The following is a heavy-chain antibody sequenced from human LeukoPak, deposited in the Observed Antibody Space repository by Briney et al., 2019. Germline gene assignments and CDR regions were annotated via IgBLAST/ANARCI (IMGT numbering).Heavy chain of an antibody. D-gene: IGHD3-16*01. CDR3: ALGGFNYFDY. J-gene: IGHJ4*02. CDR1: GFTVSSNY. Sequence: GGSLRFSCAVSGFTVSSNYMSWVRQAPGKGLEWVSIIYSGGSTYYADSVKGRFTISRDNSKNILYLQMNSLRAEDTAVYYCALGGFNYFDYWGQGTLVTVSS. CDR2: IYSGGST. V-gene: IGHV3-66*01.